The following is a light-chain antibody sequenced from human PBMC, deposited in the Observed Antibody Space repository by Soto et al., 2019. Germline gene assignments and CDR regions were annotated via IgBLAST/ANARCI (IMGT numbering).Light chain of an antibody. V-gene: IGLV1-40*01. CDR1: XXXIGAGYD. CDR3: QSYDSSLSGFYV. CDR2: GNS. J-gene: IGLJ1*01. Sequence: QSVLTQPPSVSGAPXXXVTISCTXXXXXIGAGYDVHWYQQLPGTAPKLLIYGNSNRPSGVPDRFSGSKSGTSASLAITGLQAEDEADYYCQSYDSSLSGFYVFGTGTKLTVL.